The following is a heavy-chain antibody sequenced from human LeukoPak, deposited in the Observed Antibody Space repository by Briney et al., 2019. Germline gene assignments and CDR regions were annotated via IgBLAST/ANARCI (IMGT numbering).Heavy chain of an antibody. V-gene: IGHV4-59*01. D-gene: IGHD5-18*01. J-gene: IGHJ4*02. CDR3: ARGGLWSSSGLDY. Sequence: TASETLSLTCTVPGGSISSYHWSWIRQPPAKGLEWIGYIYYSGSTNYNPSLKSRVTISVDTSKNQFSLKLSSVTAADTAVYYCARGGLWSSSGLDYWGQGTLVTVSS. CDR1: GGSISSYH. CDR2: IYYSGST.